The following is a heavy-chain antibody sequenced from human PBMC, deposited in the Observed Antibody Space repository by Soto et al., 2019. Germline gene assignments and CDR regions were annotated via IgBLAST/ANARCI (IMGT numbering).Heavy chain of an antibody. D-gene: IGHD3-22*01. Sequence: ASVKVSCKASGYTFTSYGISRVRQAPGQGLEWMGWISAYNGNTNYAQKLQGRVTMTTDTSTSTAYMELRSLRSDDTAVYYCARVDYYDSSGYLQYYFDYWGQGTLVTVSS. J-gene: IGHJ4*02. CDR1: GYTFTSYG. CDR2: ISAYNGNT. CDR3: ARVDYYDSSGYLQYYFDY. V-gene: IGHV1-18*04.